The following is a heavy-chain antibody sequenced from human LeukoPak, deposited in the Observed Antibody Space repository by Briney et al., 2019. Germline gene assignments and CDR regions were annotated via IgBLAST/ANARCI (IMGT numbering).Heavy chain of an antibody. V-gene: IGHV4-59*12. D-gene: IGHD3-3*01. CDR1: GGSISSYY. CDR3: ARAPINYDLWGGPQPPNY. Sequence: PSETLSLTCTVSGGSISSYYWSWIRQPPGKGLEWIGYIYYSGSTNYNPSLKSRVTISVDTSKNQFSLKLSSVIAADTAVYYCARAPINYDLWGGPQPPNYWGQGTLVTVSS. CDR2: IYYSGST. J-gene: IGHJ4*02.